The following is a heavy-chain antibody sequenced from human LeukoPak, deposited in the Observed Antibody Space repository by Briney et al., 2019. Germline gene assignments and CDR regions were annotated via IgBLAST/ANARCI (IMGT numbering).Heavy chain of an antibody. CDR3: ARYGIWFGDDAFDI. J-gene: IGHJ3*02. Sequence: PGGSLRLSCAASGFTFSSYEMNWVRQAPGKGLEWVSDISSSGSTIYYADSVKGRFTISRDNAKNSLYLQMNSLRAEDTAVYYCARYGIWFGDDAFDIWGQGTMVTVSS. D-gene: IGHD3-10*01. V-gene: IGHV3-48*03. CDR1: GFTFSSYE. CDR2: ISSSGSTI.